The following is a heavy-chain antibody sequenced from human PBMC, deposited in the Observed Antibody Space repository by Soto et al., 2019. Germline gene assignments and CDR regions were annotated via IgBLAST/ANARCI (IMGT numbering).Heavy chain of an antibody. CDR1: GFTFSSYG. CDR3: ARGSKWLRNVLGDY. Sequence: GGSLRLSCAASGFTFSSYGMHWVRQAPGKGLEWVAVIWYDGSNKYYADSVKGRFTISRDNSKNTLYLQMNSLRAEDTAVYYCARGSKWLRNVLGDYWGQGTLVTVSS. J-gene: IGHJ4*02. D-gene: IGHD5-12*01. CDR2: IWYDGSNK. V-gene: IGHV3-33*01.